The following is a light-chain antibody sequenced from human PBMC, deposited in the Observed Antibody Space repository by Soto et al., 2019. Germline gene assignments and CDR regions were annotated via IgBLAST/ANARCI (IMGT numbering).Light chain of an antibody. CDR1: QSVSTY. CDR3: QQRSNWPPTWT. CDR2: DAS. V-gene: IGKV3-11*01. J-gene: IGKJ1*01. Sequence: EIVLTQSPATLYLSPGERATLSCRASQSVSTYLAWYQQKPGQAPRLLIYDASKRATGIPARFSGSGSGTDFTLSITSLEPEDFGVYYCQQRSNWPPTWTFSPGTKVDIK.